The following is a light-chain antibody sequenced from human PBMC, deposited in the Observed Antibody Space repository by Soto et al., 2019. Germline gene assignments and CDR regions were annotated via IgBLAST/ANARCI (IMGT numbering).Light chain of an antibody. CDR1: QGITYY. CDR3: QNYNSAPLT. CDR2: AAS. J-gene: IGKJ4*01. Sequence: DIQMTQSPSSLSASVGDRVTITCRASQGITYYLAWYQQKPGKVPKLLIYAASTLQSGVPSQFSGGGSGADFTLTISSLQPEDVATYYCQNYNSAPLTFGGGTKVAIK. V-gene: IGKV1-27*01.